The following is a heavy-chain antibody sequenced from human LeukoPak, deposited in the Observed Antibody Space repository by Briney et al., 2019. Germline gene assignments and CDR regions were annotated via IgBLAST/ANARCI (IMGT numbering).Heavy chain of an antibody. CDR2: IYYSGST. V-gene: IGHV4-39*01. CDR3: ARRSITMIVVVS. J-gene: IGHJ4*02. Sequence: SETPSLTCTVSGGSISSYYWGWIRQPPGKGLEWIGSIYYSGSTYYNPSLKSRVTISVDTSKNQFSLKLSSVTAADTAVYYCARRSITMIVVVSWGQGTLVTVSS. CDR1: GGSISSYY. D-gene: IGHD3-22*01.